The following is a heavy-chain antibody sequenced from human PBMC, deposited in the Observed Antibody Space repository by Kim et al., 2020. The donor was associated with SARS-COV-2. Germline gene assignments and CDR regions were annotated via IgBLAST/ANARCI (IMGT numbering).Heavy chain of an antibody. V-gene: IGHV6-1*01. Sequence: VSVKSRITINPDTSKNQFSLQLNSVTPEDTAVYYCARGVVIAVAGGRFEPWGQGTLVTVSS. CDR3: ARGVVIAVAGGRFEP. J-gene: IGHJ5*02. D-gene: IGHD6-19*01.